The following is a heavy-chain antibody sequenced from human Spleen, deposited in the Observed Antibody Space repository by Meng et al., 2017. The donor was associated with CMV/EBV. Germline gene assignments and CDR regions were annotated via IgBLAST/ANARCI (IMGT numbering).Heavy chain of an antibody. CDR1: RSSYY. D-gene: IGHD2-2*02. V-gene: IGHV4-39*01. CDR3: ARRRYCSSTSCYTVYYFDY. Sequence: RSSYYWGWIRKPPGKGLEWIGSIYYSGSTYYNPPLKGRVTISVDTSKNQFSLKLSSVTAADTAVYYCARRRYCSSTSCYTVYYFDYWGQGTLVTVSS. J-gene: IGHJ4*02. CDR2: IYYSGST.